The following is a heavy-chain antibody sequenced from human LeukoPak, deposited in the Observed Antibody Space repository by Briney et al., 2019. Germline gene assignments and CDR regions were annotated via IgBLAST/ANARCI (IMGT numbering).Heavy chain of an antibody. Sequence: KPSETLSLTCAVSGGSISSGGFSWSWIRQPPGKGLEWIGYIYHSGSTYYNPSLKSRLTISVDRSKNQFSLKPSSVTAADTAVYYCAASSYGDSVFHYWGQGTLVTVSS. J-gene: IGHJ4*02. D-gene: IGHD4-17*01. V-gene: IGHV4-30-2*01. CDR2: IYHSGST. CDR3: AASSYGDSVFHY. CDR1: GGSISSGGFS.